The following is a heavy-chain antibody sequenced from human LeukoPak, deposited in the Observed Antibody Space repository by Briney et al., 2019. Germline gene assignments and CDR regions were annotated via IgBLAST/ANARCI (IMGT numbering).Heavy chain of an antibody. V-gene: IGHV3-53*01. CDR2: IYSGGST. CDR1: GFIVSTNY. D-gene: IGHD3-22*01. J-gene: IGHJ3*02. CDR3: ARTVGYYYSVFDI. Sequence: PGGSLRLSCAASGFIVSTNYMSWVRQAPGKGLEWVSVIYSGGSTYYADSVKGRFTISRDNSKNTLSLQMNSLRAEDTALYYCARTVGYYYSVFDIWGQGTMVTVSS.